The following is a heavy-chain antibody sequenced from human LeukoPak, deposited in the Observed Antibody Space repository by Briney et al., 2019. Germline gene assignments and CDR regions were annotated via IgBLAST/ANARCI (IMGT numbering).Heavy chain of an antibody. CDR3: AELGITMIGGV. D-gene: IGHD3-10*02. Sequence: PGGPLRLSCAASGFTFSSYEMNWVRQAPRKGLEWVSYISSSGSTIYYADSVKGRFTISRDNAKNSLYLQMNSLRAEDTAVYCCAELGITMIGGVWGKGTTVTISS. CDR1: GFTFSSYE. V-gene: IGHV3-48*03. J-gene: IGHJ6*04. CDR2: ISSSGSTI.